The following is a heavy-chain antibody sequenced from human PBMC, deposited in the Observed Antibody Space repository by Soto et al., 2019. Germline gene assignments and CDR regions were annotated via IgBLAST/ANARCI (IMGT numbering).Heavy chain of an antibody. CDR2: ISAYNGNT. CDR1: GYTFTSYG. J-gene: IGHJ6*02. V-gene: IGHV1-18*01. D-gene: IGHD2-15*01. Sequence: QVQLVQSGAEVKKPGASVKVSCKASGYTFTSYGISWVRQAPGQGLEWMGWISAYNGNTNYAQKLQDRVTMTTDTATSTAYMGLRSLRSDATAVYYCARVGMGGGSCYRCGMDVWGQGTTVTVSS. CDR3: ARVGMGGGSCYRCGMDV.